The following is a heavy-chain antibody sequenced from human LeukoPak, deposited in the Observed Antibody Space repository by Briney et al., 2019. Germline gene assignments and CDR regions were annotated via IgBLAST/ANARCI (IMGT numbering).Heavy chain of an antibody. CDR1: GYTFTSYG. D-gene: IGHD3-9*01. V-gene: IGHV1-18*01. CDR2: ISTSNGNT. J-gene: IGHJ4*02. Sequence: ASVRVSCKTSGYTFTSYGIAWVRQAPGQGLEWMGWISTSNGNTKYVENFQGRVTMTTDTSTSTAYMEVRSLRSDDTALYYCARVHGYYTGLYYFDFWGQGSLVTVSS. CDR3: ARVHGYYTGLYYFDF.